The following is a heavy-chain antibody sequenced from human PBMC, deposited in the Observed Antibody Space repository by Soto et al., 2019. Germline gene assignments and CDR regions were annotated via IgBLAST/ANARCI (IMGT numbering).Heavy chain of an antibody. J-gene: IGHJ4*02. CDR2: IIPIFGTA. V-gene: IGHV1-69*13. CDR3: ASLDSSGYYSIDY. D-gene: IGHD3-22*01. Sequence: SVKVSCQASGGTFSSYAISWVRQAPGQGLEWMGGIIPIFGTANYAQKFQGRVTITADESTSTAYMELSSLRSEDTAVYYCASLDSSGYYSIDYWGQGTLVTVSS. CDR1: GGTFSSYA.